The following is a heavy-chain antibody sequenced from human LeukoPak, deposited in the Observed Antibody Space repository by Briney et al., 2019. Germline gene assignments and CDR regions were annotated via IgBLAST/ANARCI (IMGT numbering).Heavy chain of an antibody. CDR2: ISSSSSTI. D-gene: IGHD3-10*01. J-gene: IGHJ4*02. Sequence: GGSLRLSCAASGFTFSSYSMNWVRQAPGKGLEWVSYISSSSSTIYYADSVKGRFTISRDNAKNSLYLQMNSLRAEDTAVYYCARAGAYMVRGVIGYWGQGTLVTVSS. CDR1: GFTFSSYS. CDR3: ARAGAYMVRGVIGY. V-gene: IGHV3-48*04.